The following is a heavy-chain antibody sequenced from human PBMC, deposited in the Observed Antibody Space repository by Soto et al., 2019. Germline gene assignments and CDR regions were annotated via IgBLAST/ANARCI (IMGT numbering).Heavy chain of an antibody. V-gene: IGHV3-66*01. CDR1: GFSVTNNY. CDR2: IDIGGNT. Sequence: EVQVVESGGGLVQPGGSLRLSCAASGFSVTNNYMNWVRQAPGKGLEWVSIIDIGGNTYYADSVKDRFTISRDNSRNTLSLHMDSLRAEDTAVYYCARGRGSTGYLGREHYFDYWGRGTLVTVSP. CDR3: ARGRGSTGYLGREHYFDY. D-gene: IGHD2-2*01. J-gene: IGHJ4*02.